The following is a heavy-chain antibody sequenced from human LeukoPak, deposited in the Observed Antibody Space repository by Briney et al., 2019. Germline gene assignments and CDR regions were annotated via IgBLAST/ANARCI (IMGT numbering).Heavy chain of an antibody. CDR1: GYSISTGYY. V-gene: IGHV4-38-2*02. J-gene: IGHJ5*02. D-gene: IGHD3-16*01. CDR2: FYHGGST. CDR3: ARQVVSLSPFGGRWFDP. Sequence: SETLSLTCTVSGYSISTGYYWDWIRQPPGKGLEWIGTFYHGGSTHYNPSLKSRVTVSVDTSKNQFSLKLSSVTAADTAVYYCARQVVSLSPFGGRWFDPWGQGTLVTVSS.